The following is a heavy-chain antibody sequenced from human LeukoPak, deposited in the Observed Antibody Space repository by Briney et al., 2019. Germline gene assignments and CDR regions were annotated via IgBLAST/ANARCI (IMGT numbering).Heavy chain of an antibody. J-gene: IGHJ5*02. Sequence: GGSLRLSCAASGFTFTSYSMNWVRQAPGKGLEWVSYISSSSTTIYYADSVKGRFTISRDNAKNSLYLQMNSLRTEDTAVYYCARDLPEEYQLLSWFDPWGQGTLVTVSS. CDR3: ARDLPEEYQLLSWFDP. CDR2: ISSSSTTI. V-gene: IGHV3-48*04. D-gene: IGHD2-2*01. CDR1: GFTFTSYS.